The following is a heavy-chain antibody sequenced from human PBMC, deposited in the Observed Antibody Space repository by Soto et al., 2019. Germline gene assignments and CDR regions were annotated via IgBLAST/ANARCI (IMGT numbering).Heavy chain of an antibody. CDR2: IKQDGSEK. CDR3: ARDEEGATGYYFDY. CDR1: GFTFSSYW. D-gene: IGHD1-26*01. J-gene: IGHJ4*02. V-gene: IGHV3-7*03. Sequence: PGGSLRLSCAASGFTFSSYWMSWVRQAPGKGLEWVANIKQDGSEKYYVDSVKGRFTISRDNAKNSLYLQMNSLRAEDTAVYYCARDEEGATGYYFDYWGQGTLVTVSS.